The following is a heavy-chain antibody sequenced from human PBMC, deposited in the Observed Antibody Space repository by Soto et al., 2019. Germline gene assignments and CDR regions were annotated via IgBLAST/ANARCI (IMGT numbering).Heavy chain of an antibody. CDR3: ARLGKGGGIQLGPVCY. J-gene: IGHJ4*02. Sequence: SEALSLTCTVSGGSISSSSYYWGWIRQPPGEGLEWIGSIYHSGGTYYNPSLKSRAIISVDTSKNQFSLKLSSVTAADTAVYYCARLGKGGGIQLGPVCYWGQRSLVTVSS. CDR1: GGSISSSSYY. CDR2: IYHSGGT. D-gene: IGHD3-16*01. V-gene: IGHV4-39*01.